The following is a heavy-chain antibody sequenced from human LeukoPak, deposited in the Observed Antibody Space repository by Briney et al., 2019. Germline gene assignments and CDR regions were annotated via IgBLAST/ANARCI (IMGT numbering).Heavy chain of an antibody. J-gene: IGHJ4*02. CDR3: AKPALGYYYDSSGYPNY. Sequence: ASVKVSCKASGYTFTSYGISWVRQAPGQGLEWMGWISAYNGNTNYAQKLQGRVTMTTDTSTSTAYMELRSLRAEDTAVYYCAKPALGYYYDSSGYPNYWGQGTLVTVSS. CDR1: GYTFTSYG. D-gene: IGHD3-22*01. CDR2: ISAYNGNT. V-gene: IGHV1-18*01.